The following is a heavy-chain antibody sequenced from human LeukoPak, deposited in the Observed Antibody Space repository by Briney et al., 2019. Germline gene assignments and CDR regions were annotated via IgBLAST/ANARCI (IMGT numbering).Heavy chain of an antibody. J-gene: IGHJ4*02. Sequence: PGGSLRLSCAASGFTFSSYAMNWVRQAPGKGLEWVSGISGSGDNTYYADSVKGRFTISRDNSKNTLYLQMNSLRAEDTAVYYCAKVRSGDIAAALNYWGQGTLVPDSS. D-gene: IGHD6-13*01. V-gene: IGHV3-23*01. CDR3: AKVRSGDIAAALNY. CDR2: ISGSGDNT. CDR1: GFTFSSYA.